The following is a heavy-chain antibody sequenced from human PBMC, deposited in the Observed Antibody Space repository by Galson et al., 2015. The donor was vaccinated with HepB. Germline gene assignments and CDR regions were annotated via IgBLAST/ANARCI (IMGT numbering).Heavy chain of an antibody. CDR1: GGSFSGYY. V-gene: IGHV4-34*01. J-gene: IGHJ4*02. D-gene: IGHD3-22*01. Sequence: SETLSLTCAVYGGSFSGYYWSWIRQPPGKGLECIGEINHSGSTNYNPSLKSRVTISIDTSKNQFSLKLSSVTAADTAVYYCARGGKFITSTRFDYWGQGTLVTVSS. CDR3: ARGGKFITSTRFDY. CDR2: INHSGST.